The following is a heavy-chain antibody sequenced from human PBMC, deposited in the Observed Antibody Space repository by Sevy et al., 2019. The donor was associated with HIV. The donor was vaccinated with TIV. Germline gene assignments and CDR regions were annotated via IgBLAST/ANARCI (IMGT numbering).Heavy chain of an antibody. J-gene: IGHJ4*02. V-gene: IGHV3-9*01. Sequence: SLKISCAASGFTFDDYAMHWVRQAPGKGLEWVSGISWNSGSIGYADSVKGRFTISRDNAKNSLYLQMNSLRAEDTALYYCAKDRGSSGGFDYWGQGTLVTVSS. CDR3: AKDRGSSGGFDY. D-gene: IGHD6-6*01. CDR2: ISWNSGSI. CDR1: GFTFDDYA.